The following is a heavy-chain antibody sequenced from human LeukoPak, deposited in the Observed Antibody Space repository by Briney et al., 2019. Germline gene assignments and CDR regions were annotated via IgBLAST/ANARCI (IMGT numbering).Heavy chain of an antibody. Sequence: SETLSLTCSVSGGSISNFYWSWIRQPPGRGLEWIGYIYNSGSTNYNPSLKSRVTISIDTSKNQFSLKLSSVTAADTAIYYCAGGQIPSAYWGQGTLVTVSS. D-gene: IGHD3-16*01. CDR1: GGSISNFY. J-gene: IGHJ4*02. CDR2: IYNSGST. V-gene: IGHV4-59*01. CDR3: AGGQIPSAY.